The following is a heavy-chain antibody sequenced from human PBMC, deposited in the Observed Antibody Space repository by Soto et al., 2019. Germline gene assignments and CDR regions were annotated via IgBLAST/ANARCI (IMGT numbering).Heavy chain of an antibody. CDR1: GDSISSDKW. V-gene: IGHV4-4*01. D-gene: IGHD2-21*02. CDR3: ESGGDCQFDH. J-gene: IGHJ4*02. Sequence: QVQLQESGPGLVKPSGTLSLTCAVSGDSISSDKWWSWVRQPPGKGLVWIGEIHHSGRTNYNPSLKSRDIILVERSKNQVSLELSSMAAANTALYCCESGGDCQFDHCVQGTLVTVSS. CDR2: IHHSGRT.